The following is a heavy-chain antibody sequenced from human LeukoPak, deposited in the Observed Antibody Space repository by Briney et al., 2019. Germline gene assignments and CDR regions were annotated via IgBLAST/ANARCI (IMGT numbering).Heavy chain of an antibody. Sequence: PGGSLRLSCAASGFTSSGYWMSWVRQAPGKGLEWVANIKQDGSEKNYEDSVKGRFTIFRDNAKNSLDLQMNSLRVEDTAVYYCARGRSIMGPWGQGTLVTVSS. V-gene: IGHV3-7*01. CDR3: ARGRSIMGP. CDR1: GFTSSGYW. D-gene: IGHD1-26*01. J-gene: IGHJ5*02. CDR2: IKQDGSEK.